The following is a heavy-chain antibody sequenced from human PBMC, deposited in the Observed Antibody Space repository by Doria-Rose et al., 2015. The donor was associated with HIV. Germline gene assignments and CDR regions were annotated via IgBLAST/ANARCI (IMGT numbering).Heavy chain of an antibody. Sequence: VQLVQSGGGLGQPGESLRLPCAASGFTFSNYAMNGVRQAPGKGLEGISSISASGDATYYADSVKGRFTIARDNPKNTLCLQMNSLRAEDTARYYCASRSSSTWGQETLVTVSS. V-gene: IGHV3-23*04. CDR1: GFTFSNYA. J-gene: IGHJ5*02. CDR2: ISASGDAT. D-gene: IGHD6-6*01. CDR3: ASRSSST.